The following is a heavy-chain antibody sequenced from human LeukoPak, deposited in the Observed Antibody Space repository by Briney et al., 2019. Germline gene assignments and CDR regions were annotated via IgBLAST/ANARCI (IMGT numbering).Heavy chain of an antibody. CDR3: ARELLEWELVY. CDR2: IIPIFGTA. Sequence: AAVKVSCKASGGTFSSYAISWVRQAPGQRLEWMGGIIPIFGTANYAQKFQGRVTITADESTSTAYMELSSLRSEDTAVYYCARELLEWELVYWGQGTLVTVSS. D-gene: IGHD1-26*01. CDR1: GGTFSSYA. V-gene: IGHV1-69*13. J-gene: IGHJ4*02.